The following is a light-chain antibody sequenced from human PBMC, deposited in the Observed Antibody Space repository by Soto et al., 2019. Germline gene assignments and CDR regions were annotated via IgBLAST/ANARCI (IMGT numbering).Light chain of an antibody. J-gene: IGKJ4*01. CDR1: QSVSSSF. CDR3: QQYGSSPLT. CDR2: GAS. V-gene: IGKV3-20*01. Sequence: EIGLTQSPGTLSLSPGERATLSCRASQSVSSSFLAWYQQTPGQAPRLLIYGASSTATGIPDRFSGSGSGTDFTLTISGLEPEDVALYYCQQYGSSPLTFGGGTKVEIK.